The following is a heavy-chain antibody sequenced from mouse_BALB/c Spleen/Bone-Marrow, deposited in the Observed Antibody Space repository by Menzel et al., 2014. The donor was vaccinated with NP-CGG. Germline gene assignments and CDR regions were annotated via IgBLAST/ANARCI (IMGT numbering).Heavy chain of an antibody. D-gene: IGHD2-10*02. J-gene: IGHJ4*01. CDR2: IDTSDSYT. V-gene: IGHV1-69*01. CDR3: ARKYGYYYAMDY. CDR1: GYTFTDYW. Sequence: QVQLQQSGAELVMPRASVKMSCKASGYTFTDYWMHWVKQRPGQGLEWIGAIDTSDSYTSYNQKFKGKATLTVDESSSTAYMQLSSLTSEDSAVYYCARKYGYYYAMDYWGQGTSVTVSS.